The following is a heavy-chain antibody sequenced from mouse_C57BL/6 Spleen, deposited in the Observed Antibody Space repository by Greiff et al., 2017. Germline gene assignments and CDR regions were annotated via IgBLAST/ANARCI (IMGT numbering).Heavy chain of an antibody. Sequence: VQLQQSGAELVRPGASVTLSCKASGYTFTDYEMHWVKQTPVHGLEWIGAIDPETGGTAYNQKFKGKAILTADKSSSTAYMELRSLTSEDSAVYYCTRSGITTGRYYAMDYWGQGTSVTVSS. CDR3: TRSGITTGRYYAMDY. CDR2: IDPETGGT. CDR1: GYTFTDYE. V-gene: IGHV1-15*01. D-gene: IGHD2-4*01. J-gene: IGHJ4*01.